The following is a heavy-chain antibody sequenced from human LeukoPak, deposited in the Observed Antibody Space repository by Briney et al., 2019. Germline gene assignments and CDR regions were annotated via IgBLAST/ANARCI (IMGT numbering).Heavy chain of an antibody. CDR3: ASSKSGTYYFDY. Sequence: SETLSLTCTVSGGSISSYYWSWIRQPAGKGLEWIGRIYTSGSTNYNPSFKSRVTMSVDTSKNQFSLKLSSVTAADTAMYYCASSKSGTYYFDYWGQGTLVTVSS. J-gene: IGHJ4*02. D-gene: IGHD1-26*01. CDR1: GGSISSYY. V-gene: IGHV4-4*07. CDR2: IYTSGST.